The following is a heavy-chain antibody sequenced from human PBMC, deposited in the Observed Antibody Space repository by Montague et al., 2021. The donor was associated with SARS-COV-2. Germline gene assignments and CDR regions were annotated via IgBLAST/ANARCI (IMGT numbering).Heavy chain of an antibody. CDR2: ISSSSSYI. CDR1: GFTFSSYS. Sequence: SLRLSCAASGFTFSSYSMNWVRQAPGKGLEWVSSISSSSSYIYYADSVQGRFTISRDNAKNSLYLQMNSLRAEDTAVYYCARDRVEIVGAAGFDYWGQGTLVTVSS. J-gene: IGHJ4*02. CDR3: ARDRVEIVGAAGFDY. D-gene: IGHD1-26*01. V-gene: IGHV3-21*01.